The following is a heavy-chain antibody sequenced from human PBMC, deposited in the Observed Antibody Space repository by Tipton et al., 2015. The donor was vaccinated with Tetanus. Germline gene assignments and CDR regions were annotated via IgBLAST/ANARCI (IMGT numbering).Heavy chain of an antibody. V-gene: IGHV4-39*01. Sequence: GLVKPSETLSLTCTVSGGSISGSEYYWGWIRQPPGKGLEWIGSIYVSGTTYYFPSLKSRVTISIDTPMNQLSLKLSSVTAADTAVYYCARPSGRYGDYLYWGQGTLVTVSS. CDR1: GGSISGSEYY. J-gene: IGHJ4*02. CDR2: IYVSGTT. CDR3: ARPSGRYGDYLY. D-gene: IGHD4-17*01.